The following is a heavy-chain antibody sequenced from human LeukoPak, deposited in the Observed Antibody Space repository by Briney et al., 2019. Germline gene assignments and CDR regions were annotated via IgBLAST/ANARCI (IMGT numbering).Heavy chain of an antibody. CDR1: GGSIISYY. J-gene: IGHJ6*03. Sequence: SETLSLTCTVSGGSIISYYWSWLRQPPGKGLEWIGYIYYSGSTNYNPSLKSRVTISVDTSKNQFSLKLSSVTAADTAVYYCARGGGMGHYYYMDVWGKGTTVTISS. D-gene: IGHD5-24*01. CDR3: ARGGGMGHYYYMDV. V-gene: IGHV4-59*01. CDR2: IYYSGST.